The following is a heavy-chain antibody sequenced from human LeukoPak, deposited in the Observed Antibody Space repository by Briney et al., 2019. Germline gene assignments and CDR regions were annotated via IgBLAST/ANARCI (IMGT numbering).Heavy chain of an antibody. D-gene: IGHD3-22*01. CDR2: ISSSSSYI. J-gene: IGHJ6*03. CDR1: GFTFSSYS. V-gene: IGHV3-21*01. CDR3: ARDARYYDSSGKIYDYYYYYMDV. Sequence: TTGGSLRLSCAASGFTFSSYSMNWVRQAPGKGLEWVSSISSSSSYIYYADSVKGRFTISRDNAKNSLYLQMNSLRAEDTAVYYCARDARYYDSSGKIYDYYYYYMDVWGKGTTVTVSS.